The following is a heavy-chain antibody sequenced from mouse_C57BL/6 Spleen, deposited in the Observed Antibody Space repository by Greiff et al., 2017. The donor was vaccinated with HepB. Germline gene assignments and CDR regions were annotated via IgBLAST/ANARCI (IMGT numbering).Heavy chain of an antibody. J-gene: IGHJ1*03. Sequence: QVQLQQPGAELVKPGASVKLSCKASGYTFTSYWMQWVKQRPGQGLEWIGEIDPSDSYTNYNQKFKGKATLTVDTSSSTAYMQLSSLTSEDSAVYYCARWDAGGYWYFDVWGTGTTVTVSS. CDR3: ARWDAGGYWYFDV. V-gene: IGHV1-50*01. CDR1: GYTFTSYW. CDR2: IDPSDSYT. D-gene: IGHD4-1*01.